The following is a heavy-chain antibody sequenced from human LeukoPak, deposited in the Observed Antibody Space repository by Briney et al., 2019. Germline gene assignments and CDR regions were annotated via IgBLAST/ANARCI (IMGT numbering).Heavy chain of an antibody. CDR3: ARGLGYCSGGSCRIDKGRFDY. CDR1: GGSFSGYY. V-gene: IGHV4-34*01. Sequence: PSETLSLTCAVYGGSFSGYYWNWIRQPPGKGLEWIGEINHSGSTNYNPSLKSRVTISVDTSKNQFSLKLSSVTAADTAVYYCARGLGYCSGGSCRIDKGRFDYWGQGTLVTVSS. J-gene: IGHJ4*02. CDR2: INHSGST. D-gene: IGHD2-15*01.